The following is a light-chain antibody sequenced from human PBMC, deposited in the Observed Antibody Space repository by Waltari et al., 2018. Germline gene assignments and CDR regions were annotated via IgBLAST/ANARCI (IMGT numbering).Light chain of an antibody. CDR3: QQFHSLPYT. Sequence: DIQMPQSPSSLAASWGDRVPFTCQATQDITTSLSWFQQKPGEAPRLLIYDASTLQPGVPSRFSGTGSATGFSLTITSLQLDDSATYYCQQFHSLPYTFARGTKLHIK. J-gene: IGKJ2*01. CDR2: DAS. CDR1: QDITTS. V-gene: IGKV1-33*01.